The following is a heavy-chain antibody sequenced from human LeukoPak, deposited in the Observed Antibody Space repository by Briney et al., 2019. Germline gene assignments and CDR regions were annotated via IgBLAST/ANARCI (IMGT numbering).Heavy chain of an antibody. D-gene: IGHD5-18*01. CDR2: ISAYNGNT. CDR3: AIARGYSYGQPDYYFDY. V-gene: IGHV1-18*01. CDR1: GYTFTSYG. J-gene: IGHJ4*02. Sequence: ASVKVSCKASGYTFTSYGISWVRQAPGQGLEWMGWISAYNGNTNYAQKLQGRVTMTTDTSTSTAYMELRSLRSDDTAVYYCAIARGYSYGQPDYYFDYWGQGTLVTVSP.